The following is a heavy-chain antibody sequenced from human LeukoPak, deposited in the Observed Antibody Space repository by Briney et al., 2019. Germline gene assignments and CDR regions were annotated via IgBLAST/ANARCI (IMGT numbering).Heavy chain of an antibody. Sequence: SETLSLTCTVSGGSISSGGFYWSWIRQHPGKGLEWIGYIYYSGSTYYNPSLKSRVTISVDTSKNQFSLKLSSVTAADTAVYYCARGSTGRTYYFDYWGQGTLVTVSS. CDR1: GGSISSGGFY. CDR2: IYYSGST. D-gene: IGHD1-1*01. J-gene: IGHJ4*02. V-gene: IGHV4-31*03. CDR3: ARGSTGRTYYFDY.